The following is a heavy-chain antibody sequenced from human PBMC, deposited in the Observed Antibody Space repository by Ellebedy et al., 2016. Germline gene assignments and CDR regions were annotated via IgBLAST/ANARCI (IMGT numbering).Heavy chain of an antibody. CDR3: AKRSGTTNTYDF. CDR2: IAASDGGT. D-gene: IGHD4-17*01. V-gene: IGHV3-23*01. J-gene: IGHJ4*01. Sequence: GESLKISXVASGFTFSGYAMSWVRQSPGKGLEWVSAIAASDGGTNYADSVKGRFTISRDNFQNTLYLQMSSLTVEDTAMYYCAKRSGTTNTYDFWGQGTLVTVSS. CDR1: GFTFSGYA.